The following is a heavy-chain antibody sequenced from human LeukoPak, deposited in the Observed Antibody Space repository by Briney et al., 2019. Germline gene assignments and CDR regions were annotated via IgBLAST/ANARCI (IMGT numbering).Heavy chain of an antibody. J-gene: IGHJ4*02. CDR3: AREGYSSSAGNLDY. CDR1: GFTFSSYS. Sequence: GRSLRLSCAASGFTFSSYSMNWVRQPPGKGLEWVSSISSSSSYIYYADSVKGRFTISRDNAKNSLYLQMNSLRAEDTAVYYCAREGYSSSAGNLDYWGQGTLVTVSS. V-gene: IGHV3-21*01. CDR2: ISSSSSYI. D-gene: IGHD6-13*01.